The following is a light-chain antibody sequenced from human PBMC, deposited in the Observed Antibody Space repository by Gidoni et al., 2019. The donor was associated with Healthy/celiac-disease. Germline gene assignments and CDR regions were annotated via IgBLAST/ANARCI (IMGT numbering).Light chain of an antibody. CDR2: KAS. CDR3: QQYNSYTYT. J-gene: IGKJ2*01. CDR1: QSISSW. V-gene: IGKV1-5*03. Sequence: DIQMTQYPSTLSASVRDRVTITSRDSQSISSWLAWYQQKPGTAPKLLIYKASSLESGVPSRFSGSGSGTEFTLTISSLQPDDFATYYCQQYNSYTYTFGQGTKLEIK.